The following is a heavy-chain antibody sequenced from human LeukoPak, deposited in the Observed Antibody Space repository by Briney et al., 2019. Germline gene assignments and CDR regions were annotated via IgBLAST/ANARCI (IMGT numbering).Heavy chain of an antibody. Sequence: GGSLRLSCAASGFTFDDYDMSWVRQAPGKGLEWVSVIYSGGSTYYADSVKGRFTISRDNSKNTLYLQMNSLRAEDTAVYYCGGDYDILTGYPYWGQGTLVTVSS. J-gene: IGHJ4*02. CDR2: IYSGGST. D-gene: IGHD3-9*01. CDR1: GFTFDDYD. V-gene: IGHV3-53*01. CDR3: GGDYDILTGYPY.